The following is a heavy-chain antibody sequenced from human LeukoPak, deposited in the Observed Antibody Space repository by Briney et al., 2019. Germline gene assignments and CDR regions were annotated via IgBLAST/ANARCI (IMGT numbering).Heavy chain of an antibody. CDR1: GYSISSGYY. J-gene: IGHJ6*03. V-gene: IGHV4-38-2*02. CDR2: INHSGST. Sequence: SETLSLTCTVSGYSISSGYYWGWIRQPPGKGLEWIGEINHSGSTNYNPSLKSRVTISVDTSKNQFSLKLSSVTAADTAVYYCARQSGIPTILGLSYYYYYYMDVWGKGTTVTISS. D-gene: IGHD3-3*01. CDR3: ARQSGIPTILGLSYYYYYYMDV.